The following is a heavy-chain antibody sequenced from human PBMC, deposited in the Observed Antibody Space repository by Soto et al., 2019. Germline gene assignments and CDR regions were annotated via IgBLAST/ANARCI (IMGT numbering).Heavy chain of an antibody. V-gene: IGHV4-34*01. CDR3: ARADIVVVVAATRGVFFDI. Sequence: SETLSLTCAVYGGSFSGYYWSWIRQPPGKGLEWIGEINHSGSTNYNPSLKSRVTISVDTSKNQFSLKLSSVTAADTAVYYCARADIVVVVAATRGVFFDIWGQGTMVTVSS. CDR1: GGSFSGYY. D-gene: IGHD2-15*01. J-gene: IGHJ3*02. CDR2: INHSGST.